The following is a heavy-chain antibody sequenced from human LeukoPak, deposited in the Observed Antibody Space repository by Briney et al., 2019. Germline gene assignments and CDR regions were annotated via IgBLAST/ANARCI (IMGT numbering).Heavy chain of an antibody. V-gene: IGHV4-34*01. CDR2: INHSGST. D-gene: IGHD1-14*01. J-gene: IGHJ4*02. CDR3: AIAPEPYCFDY. CDR1: GGFFSGYY. Sequence: PSETLSLTCAVYGGFFSGYYWSWIRQPPGKGLEWIGEINHSGSTNYNPSLKSRVTISVDTSKNQFSLKLSSVTAADTAVYYCAIAPEPYCFDYWGQGTLVTVSS.